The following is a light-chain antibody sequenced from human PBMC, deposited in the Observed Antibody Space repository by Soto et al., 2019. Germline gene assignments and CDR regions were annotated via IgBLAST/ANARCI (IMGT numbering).Light chain of an antibody. CDR1: QSVSSN. Sequence: EIVMTQSPATLSVFPGERATLSCRASQSVSSNLAWYQQKPGQAPRLLIYGASTRATGIPARFSGSGSGTEFTLTISSLHSEDFAVYYCQQYNNWPLTFGGGTKVEI. CDR3: QQYNNWPLT. V-gene: IGKV3-15*01. J-gene: IGKJ4*01. CDR2: GAS.